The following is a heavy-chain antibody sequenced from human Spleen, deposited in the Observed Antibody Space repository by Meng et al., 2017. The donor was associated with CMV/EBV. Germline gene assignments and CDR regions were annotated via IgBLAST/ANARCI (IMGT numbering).Heavy chain of an antibody. CDR1: GFTFSSYS. Sequence: GGSLRLSCAASGFTFSSYSMNWVRQAPGKGLEWVSSISSSSSYIYYADSVKGRFTISRDNAKNSLYLQMNSLRAEDTAVYYCASSSGKDAFDIWGQGTMVTVSS. CDR2: ISSSSSYI. V-gene: IGHV3-21*01. J-gene: IGHJ3*02. CDR3: ASSSGKDAFDI. D-gene: IGHD3-22*01.